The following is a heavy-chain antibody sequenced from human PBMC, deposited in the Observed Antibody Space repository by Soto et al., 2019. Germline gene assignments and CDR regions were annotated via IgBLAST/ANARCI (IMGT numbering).Heavy chain of an antibody. CDR1: GFTFSNYG. CDR3: ASQRGYYGSGSYYHSLDY. D-gene: IGHD3-10*01. Sequence: QVQLVESGGGVVQPGRSLRLSCAASGFTFSNYGMHWVRQAPGKGLEWVAVISYDGSNRYYADSVKGRFTVSRDNSKSTLYLQMKSLRAEDTAVYYCASQRGYYGSGSYYHSLDYWGQGTLVTVSS. V-gene: IGHV3-30*03. J-gene: IGHJ4*02. CDR2: ISYDGSNR.